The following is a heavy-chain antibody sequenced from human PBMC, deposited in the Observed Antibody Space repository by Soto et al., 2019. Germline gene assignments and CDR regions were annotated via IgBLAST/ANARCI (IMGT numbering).Heavy chain of an antibody. D-gene: IGHD6-19*01. J-gene: IGHJ4*02. V-gene: IGHV3-33*08. Sequence: GGSLRLSCAASGFTFSNFGMHWVRQAPGKGLEWVASVSFDGTKKHSADSVKGRFTISRDNAKNSLYLQMNSLRAEDTAVYYCARDPAVAEGFYFDFWGQGTLVTVSS. CDR1: GFTFSNFG. CDR2: VSFDGTKK. CDR3: ARDPAVAEGFYFDF.